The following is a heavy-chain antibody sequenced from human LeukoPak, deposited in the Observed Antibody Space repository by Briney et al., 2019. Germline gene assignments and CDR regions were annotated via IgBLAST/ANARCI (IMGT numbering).Heavy chain of an antibody. Sequence: SETLSLTCTVSGGSISSHYWSWIRQPPGKGLEWIGYIYYGGSTNYNPSLKSRVTISVDTSKNQFSLKLSSVTAADTAVYYCARGTHSSSWYDWFDPWGQGTLVTVSS. CDR3: ARGTHSSSWYDWFDP. J-gene: IGHJ5*02. CDR2: IYYGGST. CDR1: GGSISSHY. D-gene: IGHD6-13*01. V-gene: IGHV4-59*11.